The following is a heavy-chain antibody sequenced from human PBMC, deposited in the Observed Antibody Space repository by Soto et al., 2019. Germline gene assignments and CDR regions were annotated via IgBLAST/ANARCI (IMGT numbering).Heavy chain of an antibody. V-gene: IGHV4-39*01. Sequence: SESLSLTCTVSGGSISSSSYYWGWIRQPPGKGLEWIGSIYYSGSTYYNPSLKSRVTISVDTSKNQFSLKLSSVTAADTAVYYCARQAEINCSGGSCYSVYYFDYWGQGTLVTVS. CDR3: ARQAEINCSGGSCYSVYYFDY. D-gene: IGHD2-15*01. J-gene: IGHJ4*02. CDR1: GGSISSSSYY. CDR2: IYYSGST.